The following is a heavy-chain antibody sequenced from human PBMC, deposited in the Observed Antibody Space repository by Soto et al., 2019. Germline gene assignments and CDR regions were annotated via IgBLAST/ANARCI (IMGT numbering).Heavy chain of an antibody. D-gene: IGHD3-10*01. CDR1: VGSFSGYY. CDR3: ARARGVARYYYYGMDV. V-gene: IGHV4-34*01. CDR2: INHSGST. Sequence: PSETLSLTCAVYVGSFSGYYWSWIRQPPGKGLEWIGEINHSGSTNYNPSLKSRVTISVDTSKNQFSLKLSSVTAADTAVYYCARARGVARYYYYGMDVWGQGTTVTVSS. J-gene: IGHJ6*02.